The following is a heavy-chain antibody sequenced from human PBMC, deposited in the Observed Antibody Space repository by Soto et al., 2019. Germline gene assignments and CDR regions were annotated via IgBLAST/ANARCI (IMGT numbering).Heavy chain of an antibody. Sequence: PSETLSLTCAVYGGSISGYYWSWIRQPPGKGLEWIGYIYYSGSTNYNPSLKSRVTISVDTSKNQFSLKLSSVTAADTAVYYCAREIVATHVGNYYGMDVWGQGTTVTVSS. V-gene: IGHV4-59*12. CDR2: IYYSGST. J-gene: IGHJ6*02. D-gene: IGHD5-12*01. CDR1: GGSISGYY. CDR3: AREIVATHVGNYYGMDV.